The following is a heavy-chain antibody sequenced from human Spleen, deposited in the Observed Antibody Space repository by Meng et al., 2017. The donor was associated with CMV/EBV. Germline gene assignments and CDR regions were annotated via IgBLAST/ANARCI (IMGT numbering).Heavy chain of an antibody. V-gene: IGHV2-70*12. CDR2: IDWDDDK. Sequence: TLSLTCTVSGDSISSGDYYWSWIRQPPGKALEWLALIDWDDDKYYSTSLKTRLTISKDTSKNQVVLTMTNMDPVDTATYYCAHRRWYSTFVLYAMDVWGQGITVTVSS. J-gene: IGHJ6*02. CDR3: AHRRWYSTFVLYAMDV. D-gene: IGHD3-16*01. CDR1: GDSISSGDYY.